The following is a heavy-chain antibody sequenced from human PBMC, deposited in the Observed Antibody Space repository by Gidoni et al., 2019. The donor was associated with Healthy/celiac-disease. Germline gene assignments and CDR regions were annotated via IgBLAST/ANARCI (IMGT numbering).Heavy chain of an antibody. D-gene: IGHD3-22*01. CDR1: GGSFSGYY. CDR2: INHSGST. CDR3: ARVVTRYYDSSGYYAHRGFDY. V-gene: IGHV4-34*01. J-gene: IGHJ4*02. Sequence: QVQLQQWGAGLLKPSETLSLTCAVYGGSFSGYYWSWIRQPPGKGLEWIGEINHSGSTNYNPSLKSRVTISVDTSKNQFSLKLSSVTAADTAVYYCARVVTRYYDSSGYYAHRGFDYWGQGTLVTVSS.